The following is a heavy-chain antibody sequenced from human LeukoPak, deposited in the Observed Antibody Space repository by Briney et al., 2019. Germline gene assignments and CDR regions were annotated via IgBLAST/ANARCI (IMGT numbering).Heavy chain of an antibody. CDR2: IWHDGSNK. CDR3: ANNFDY. Sequence: PGGSLRLSCATSGFTFSNYGMHWVRQAPGKGLEWVAVIWHDGSNKYYADSVKGRFTVPRDNSKNTLYLQMNSLRAEDTAVYYCANNFDYWGQGTLVTVSS. J-gene: IGHJ4*02. V-gene: IGHV3-33*03. CDR1: GFTFSNYG.